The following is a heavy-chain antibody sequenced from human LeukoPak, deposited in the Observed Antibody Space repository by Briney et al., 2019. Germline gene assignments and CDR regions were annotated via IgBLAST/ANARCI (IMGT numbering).Heavy chain of an antibody. CDR1: GYTFTGYY. D-gene: IGHD3-16*01. CDR3: ARDLGEAYPFDY. CDR2: INPNSGGT. V-gene: IGHV1-2*02. Sequence: ASVKVSCKASGYTFTGYYMHWVRQAPGQGLEWMGWINPNSGGTNYAQKFQGRVTMTRDTSISTAYMELSRLRSDDTAVYYCARDLGEAYPFDYWGQGTLVTVSS. J-gene: IGHJ4*02.